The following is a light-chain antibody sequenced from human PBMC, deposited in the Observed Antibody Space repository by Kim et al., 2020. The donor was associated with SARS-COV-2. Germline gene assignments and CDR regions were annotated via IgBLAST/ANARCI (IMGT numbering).Light chain of an antibody. CDR1: SGHSTYS. CDR2: VEYGGDY. J-gene: IGLJ3*02. V-gene: IGLV4-60*03. Sequence: QPVLTQSSSASASLGSSVKVTCTLSSGHSTYSVAWHQQHPGKAPRYLLKVEYGGDYSRGSGVPDRFSGYRSGADRYLTISNLQSEDEADYYCETWDTDTRVFGGGTKVTVL. CDR3: ETWDTDTRV.